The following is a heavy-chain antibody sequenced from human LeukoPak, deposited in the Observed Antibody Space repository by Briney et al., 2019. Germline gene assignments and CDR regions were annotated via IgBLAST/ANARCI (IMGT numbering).Heavy chain of an antibody. CDR3: ARGHFSSGWYIGY. Sequence: PSETLSLTCTVSGGSISSYYWSWIRQPPGKGLEWIGYIYYSGSTNYNPSLKSRVTISVDTSKNQFSLKLSSVTAADTAVYYCARGHFSSGWYIGYWGQGTLVTVSS. V-gene: IGHV4-59*01. J-gene: IGHJ4*02. CDR2: IYYSGST. D-gene: IGHD6-19*01. CDR1: GGSISSYY.